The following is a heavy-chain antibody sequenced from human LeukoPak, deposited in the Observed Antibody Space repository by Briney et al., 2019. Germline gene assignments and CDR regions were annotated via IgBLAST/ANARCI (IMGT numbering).Heavy chain of an antibody. D-gene: IGHD1-1*01. Sequence: ASVKVSCKASGYTFTSYGISWVRQAPGQGLEWLGWISAYNGNTNYAQKLQGRVTMTTDTSTSTAYMELRSLRSDDTAVYYCARHDPLPPDWYFDLWGRGTLVTVSS. CDR1: GYTFTSYG. V-gene: IGHV1-18*01. J-gene: IGHJ2*01. CDR2: ISAYNGNT. CDR3: ARHDPLPPDWYFDL.